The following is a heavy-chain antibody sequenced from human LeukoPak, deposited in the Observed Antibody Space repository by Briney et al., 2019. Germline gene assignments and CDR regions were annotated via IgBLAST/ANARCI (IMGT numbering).Heavy chain of an antibody. V-gene: IGHV3-30*18. CDR1: GLTFSNYG. J-gene: IGHJ4*02. D-gene: IGHD2-15*01. CDR2: IPHDGSNN. Sequence: GGSLRPSCAASGLTFSNYGMHWVRQAPGKGLEWVVVIPHDGSNNNYADSVKGRFTISRDNSKNTLYLQMNSLRPEDTAMYYCAKVRVGTAHFDYWGQGTLVTVSS. CDR3: AKVRVGTAHFDY.